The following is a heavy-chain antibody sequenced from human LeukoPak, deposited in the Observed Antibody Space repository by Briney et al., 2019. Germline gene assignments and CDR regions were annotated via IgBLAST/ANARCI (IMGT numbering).Heavy chain of an antibody. CDR3: AKVAGDRMDY. CDR2: ISANTGKT. CDR1: GYTFATYG. J-gene: IGHJ4*02. Sequence: ASVKVSCKASGYTFATYGFCWVRQAPGHGLEWMGWISANTGKTDYARKFQGRVTMTTDTSTSTAYMELRSLRPDDTAVDYCAKVAGDRMDYWGQGTLLTVSS. D-gene: IGHD6-13*01. V-gene: IGHV1-18*01.